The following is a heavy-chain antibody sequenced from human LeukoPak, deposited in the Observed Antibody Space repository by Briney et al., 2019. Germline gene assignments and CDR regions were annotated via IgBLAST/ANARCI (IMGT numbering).Heavy chain of an antibody. V-gene: IGHV3-7*01. CDR1: GFSFSAAW. CDR3: ARDPAWGAIDY. D-gene: IGHD7-27*01. J-gene: IGHJ4*02. Sequence: GGSLRLSCEASGFSFSAAWMTWVRQAPGKGLEWVATIKNDGSDKYYVDSVKGRFTLSRDNAKNSLYLQMSGLRAEDTAVYYCARDPAWGAIDYWGQGTLVTVSS. CDR2: IKNDGSDK.